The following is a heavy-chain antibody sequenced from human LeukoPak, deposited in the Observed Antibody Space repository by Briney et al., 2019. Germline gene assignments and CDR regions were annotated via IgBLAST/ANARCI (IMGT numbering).Heavy chain of an antibody. CDR3: ARLLAGSNGLFEY. CDR2: IYPGDSDT. V-gene: IGHV5-51*01. J-gene: IGHJ4*02. D-gene: IGHD6-13*01. Sequence: GGSLKISCKGSGSRFSSHWIGWVRQMPGKGLEWMGIIYPGDSDTRYSPSCRGEVTISADKSISTAYLQWSSLKASDTATYYCARLLAGSNGLFEYWGQGTLVTVSS. CDR1: GSRFSSHW.